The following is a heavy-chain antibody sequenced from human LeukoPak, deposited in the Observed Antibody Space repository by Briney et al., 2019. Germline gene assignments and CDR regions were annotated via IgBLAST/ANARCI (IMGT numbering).Heavy chain of an antibody. J-gene: IGHJ4*02. CDR2: ISYDGSNK. Sequence: GRSLRLSCAASGFTFSSYAMHWVRQAPGKGLEWVAVISYDGSNKYYADSVKGRFTISRDNSKNTLYLQMNSLRAEDTAVYYCARHTDYDILTRYYFDYWGQGTLVTVYS. D-gene: IGHD3-9*01. CDR1: GFTFSSYA. V-gene: IGHV3-30-3*01. CDR3: ARHTDYDILTRYYFDY.